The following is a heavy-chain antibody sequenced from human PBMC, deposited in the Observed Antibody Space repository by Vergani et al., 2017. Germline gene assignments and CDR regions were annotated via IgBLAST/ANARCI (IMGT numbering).Heavy chain of an antibody. D-gene: IGHD3-3*01. CDR3: ARDLLPNYDFWSGYSHAYYYYYGMDV. CDR1: GFTFSSYW. Sequence: EVQLVESGGGLVQPGGSLRLSCAASGFTFSSYWMHWVRQAPGKGLVWVSRINSDGSSTSYADSVQGRFTISRDNAKNTLYLQMNSLRAEDTAVYYCARDLLPNYDFWSGYSHAYYYYYGMDVWGQGTTVTVS. V-gene: IGHV3-74*01. J-gene: IGHJ6*02. CDR2: INSDGSST.